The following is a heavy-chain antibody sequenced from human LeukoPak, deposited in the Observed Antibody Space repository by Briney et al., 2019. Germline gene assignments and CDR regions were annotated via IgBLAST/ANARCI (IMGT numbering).Heavy chain of an antibody. Sequence: ASVKVSCKVSGYTLTELSMHWVRQAPGKGLGWMGGFDPEDGETIYAQKFQGRVTMTEDTSTDTAYMELSSLRSEDTAVYYCATGIAARQPFDYWGQGTLVTVSS. CDR2: FDPEDGET. V-gene: IGHV1-24*01. J-gene: IGHJ4*02. CDR1: GYTLTELS. CDR3: ATGIAARQPFDY. D-gene: IGHD6-6*01.